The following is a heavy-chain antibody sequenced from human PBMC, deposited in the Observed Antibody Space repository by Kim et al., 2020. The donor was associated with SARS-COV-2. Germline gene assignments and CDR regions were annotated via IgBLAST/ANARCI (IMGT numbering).Heavy chain of an antibody. Sequence: GGSLRLSCGASGFTFSDYYMSWIRQAPGKGLEWVSYISGSGSTINYADSVKGRFTISRDNTENSLYLQMDSLRAEDTAFYYCARSRRMATYAFNIWGQGTMVTVSS. CDR3: ARSRRMATYAFNI. CDR1: GFTFSDYY. J-gene: IGHJ3*02. CDR2: ISGSGSTI. D-gene: IGHD5-12*01. V-gene: IGHV3-11*01.